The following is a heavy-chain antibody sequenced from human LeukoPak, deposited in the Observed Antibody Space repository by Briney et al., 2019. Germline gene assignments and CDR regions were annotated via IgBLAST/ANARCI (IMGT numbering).Heavy chain of an antibody. D-gene: IGHD1-26*01. CDR2: ITSSAGSR. V-gene: IGHV3-23*01. Sequence: GGSLRLSCAASGLTLRRYGMSWVRQAPGKGLEWVSSITSSAGSREYADSVKGRFTISRDNSKNTVFVEMNSLRAEDTAVYYCAKMAYSSSPHWGQGTQVTVSS. CDR1: GLTLRRYG. CDR3: AKMAYSSSPH. J-gene: IGHJ1*01.